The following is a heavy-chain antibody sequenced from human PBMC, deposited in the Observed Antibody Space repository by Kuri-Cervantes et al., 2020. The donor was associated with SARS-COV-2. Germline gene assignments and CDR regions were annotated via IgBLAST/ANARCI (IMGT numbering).Heavy chain of an antibody. D-gene: IGHD2-8*01. Sequence: SVKVSCKASGGTFNSNAISWVRQAPGQGLEWMGGITPIFGTANYAQKFQGRVTITADISTNTVYMELSSLKSADTAVYYCARAYGGEFDYGMDVWGPGTTVTVSS. CDR3: ARAYGGEFDYGMDV. CDR1: GGTFNSNA. CDR2: ITPIFGTA. V-gene: IGHV1-69*06. J-gene: IGHJ6*02.